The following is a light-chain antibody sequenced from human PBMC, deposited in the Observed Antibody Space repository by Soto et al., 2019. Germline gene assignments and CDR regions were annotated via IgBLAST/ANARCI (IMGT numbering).Light chain of an antibody. V-gene: IGKV1-5*03. Sequence: DIQMTQSPSTLSASVGDRVTITCRASQSISSWLAWYQLKPGKAPKLLIYRASSLQAGVPSRFSGSGSGTEFTLTISSLQPDDFATYYCQQYNNSSTLGQGTKVDIK. J-gene: IGKJ1*01. CDR3: QQYNNSST. CDR2: RAS. CDR1: QSISSW.